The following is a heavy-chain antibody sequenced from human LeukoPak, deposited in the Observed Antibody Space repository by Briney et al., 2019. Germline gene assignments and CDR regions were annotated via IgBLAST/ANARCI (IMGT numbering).Heavy chain of an antibody. CDR2: INPNSGGT. V-gene: IGHV1-2*02. J-gene: IGHJ4*02. Sequence: ASVKVSCKASGYTFTGYYMHWVRQAPGQGLEWMGWINPNSGGTNYAQKFQGRVTMIRDTSISTAYMELSRLRSDDTAVYYCARGISVAVAGIGDYWGQGTLVTVSS. CDR3: ARGISVAVAGIGDY. D-gene: IGHD6-19*01. CDR1: GYTFTGYY.